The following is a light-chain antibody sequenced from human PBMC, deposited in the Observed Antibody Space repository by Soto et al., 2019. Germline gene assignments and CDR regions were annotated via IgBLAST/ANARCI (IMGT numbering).Light chain of an antibody. CDR1: QSVGGN. V-gene: IGKV3-15*01. CDR2: GTS. CDR3: QRYSKLPWR. Sequence: EMAMTQSPATLYASTGSRVTLSCRARQSVGGNFAWYQQKPGQAPMLLIYGTSARATGIPVRFSGSGSGTECTLTLSRLQYQDFGVYSCQRYSKLPWRVGQGTKVECK. J-gene: IGKJ1*01.